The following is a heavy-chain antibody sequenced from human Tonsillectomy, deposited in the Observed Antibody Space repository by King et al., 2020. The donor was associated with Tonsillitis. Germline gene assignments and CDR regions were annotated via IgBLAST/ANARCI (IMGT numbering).Heavy chain of an antibody. CDR1: GFTFRSYA. D-gene: IGHD6-13*01. CDR2: ISYGGRDK. V-gene: IGHV3-30*04. CDR3: ARPLGTSWYWDAFDI. Sequence: QVQLVESGGGVVQPGRSLRLSCGASGFTFRSYAMHWVRQAPGKGLEWVAVISYGGRDKYYADSVKGRFTISRDISKNTLYLQMNSLRPEDTAIYYCARPLGTSWYWDAFDIWGQGTVVTVSS. J-gene: IGHJ3*02.